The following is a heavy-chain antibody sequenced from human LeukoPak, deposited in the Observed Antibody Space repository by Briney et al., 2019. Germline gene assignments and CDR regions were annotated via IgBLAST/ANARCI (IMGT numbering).Heavy chain of an antibody. V-gene: IGHV4-30-2*01. CDR2: IYPRGST. CDR1: GDSIRGSY. Sequence: SETLSLTCAVSGDSIRGSYWSWIRQPPGKGLEWIGYIYPRGSTYYNPSLKSRVTMSLDRSANQFSLNLSSVTAADTAVYYCARFSPRAMGNYFDFWGQGTLVTVSS. J-gene: IGHJ4*02. D-gene: IGHD7-27*01. CDR3: ARFSPRAMGNYFDF.